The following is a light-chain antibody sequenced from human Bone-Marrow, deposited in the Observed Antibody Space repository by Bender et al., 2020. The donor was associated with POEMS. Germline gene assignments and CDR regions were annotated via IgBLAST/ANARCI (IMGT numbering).Light chain of an antibody. J-gene: IGLJ1*01. Sequence: SYVLTQPPSVSVAPEKTARITCGGNNIGSKSVHWYQQKPGQAPVLVVYGNTDRPSGIPDRFSGSNSGNMATLTISRVEAGDEADYYCQVWNSGGDAVFGTGTTVTVL. CDR1: NIGSKS. V-gene: IGLV3-21*03. CDR3: QVWNSGGDAV. CDR2: GNT.